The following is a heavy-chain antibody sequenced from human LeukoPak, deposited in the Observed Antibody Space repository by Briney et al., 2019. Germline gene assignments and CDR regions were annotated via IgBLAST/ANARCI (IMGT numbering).Heavy chain of an antibody. CDR3: ANMDYGSGSYYFDY. V-gene: IGHV4-59*01. Sequence: SGTLSLTCTVSGGSISSYYWNWIRQPPGKGLEWIGYIHYSGSTNYNPSLKSRVTISVDTSKNQFSLKLSSVTAADTAVYYCANMDYGSGSYYFDYWGQGTLVTVSS. CDR2: IHYSGST. D-gene: IGHD3-10*01. J-gene: IGHJ4*02. CDR1: GGSISSYY.